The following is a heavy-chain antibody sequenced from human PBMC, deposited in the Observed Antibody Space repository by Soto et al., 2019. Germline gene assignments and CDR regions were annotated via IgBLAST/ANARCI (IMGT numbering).Heavy chain of an antibody. CDR1: GGTFSSYA. J-gene: IGHJ6*02. V-gene: IGHV1-69*01. CDR2: IIPIFGTA. CDR3: ARATLIVGDTYYYYGMDV. D-gene: IGHD1-26*01. Sequence: QVQLVQSGAEVKKPGSSVKVSCKASGGTFSSYAISWVRQAPGQGLEWMGGIIPIFGTANYAQKFQGRVTITADESTSTAYMEMSRLRSEDTSVYYCARATLIVGDTYYYYGMDVWGQGTTVTVSS.